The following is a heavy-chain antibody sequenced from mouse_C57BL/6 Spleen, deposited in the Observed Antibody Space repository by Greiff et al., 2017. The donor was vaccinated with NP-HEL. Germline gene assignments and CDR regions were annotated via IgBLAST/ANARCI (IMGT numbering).Heavy chain of an antibody. J-gene: IGHJ3*01. CDR1: GYTFTDYY. CDR2: INPNNGGT. Sequence: EVQLQQSGPELVKPGASVKISCKASGYTFTDYYMNWVKQSHGKSLEWIGDINPNNGGTSYNQKFKGKATLTVDKSSSTAYMELRSLTSEDSAVYYCEVMVTTYWFAYWGQGTLVTVSA. V-gene: IGHV1-26*01. D-gene: IGHD2-2*01. CDR3: EVMVTTYWFAY.